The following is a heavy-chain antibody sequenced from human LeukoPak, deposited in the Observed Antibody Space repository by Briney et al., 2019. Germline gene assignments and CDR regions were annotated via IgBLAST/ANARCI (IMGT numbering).Heavy chain of an antibody. D-gene: IGHD3-10*01. CDR3: AKDHDYYASGPI. J-gene: IGHJ3*02. V-gene: IGHV3-23*01. Sequence: PGGSLSLSCAVSGLIFSNYAMNWVRQAPGKGLEWVSAISGSGGSTYYADSVKGRFTISRDNSKNTLYLQMNSLRAEDTAVYYCAKDHDYYASGPIWGQGTMVTVSS. CDR1: GLIFSNYA. CDR2: ISGSGGST.